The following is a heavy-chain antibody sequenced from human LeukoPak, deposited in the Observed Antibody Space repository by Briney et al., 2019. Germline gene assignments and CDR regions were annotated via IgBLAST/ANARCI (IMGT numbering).Heavy chain of an antibody. Sequence: GGSLRLSCAASGFNFFSYWMHWVRHVPGKGLVWVSCIHSDGNTNYADSVKGRFTMSRDNAKNSLYLQMNSLRAEDTAVYYCATPVGGSGSYFPFDYWGQGTLVTVSS. J-gene: IGHJ4*02. CDR1: GFNFFSYW. CDR2: IHSDGNT. CDR3: ATPVGGSGSYFPFDY. V-gene: IGHV3-74*01. D-gene: IGHD3-10*01.